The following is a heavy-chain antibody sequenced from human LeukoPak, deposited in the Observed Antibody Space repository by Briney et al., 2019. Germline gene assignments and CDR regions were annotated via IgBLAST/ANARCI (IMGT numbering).Heavy chain of an antibody. V-gene: IGHV3-7*01. CDR2: IKQDGSNK. D-gene: IGHD1-1*01. CDR3: AKEVQVERRKDGFDI. Sequence: GGSLRLLCAASGLTFSSYWMKWVRQAPGKGLEWVANIKQDGSNKYYADSVKGRFTISRDNSKNTLYLQMNSLRAEDTAVYYCAKEVQVERRKDGFDIWGQGTMVTVSS. J-gene: IGHJ3*02. CDR1: GLTFSSYW.